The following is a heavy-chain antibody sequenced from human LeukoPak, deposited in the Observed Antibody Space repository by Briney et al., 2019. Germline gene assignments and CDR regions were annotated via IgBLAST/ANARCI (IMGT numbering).Heavy chain of an antibody. D-gene: IGHD1-26*01. CDR2: ISGSGDSR. Sequence: PGGSLRLSCAASGFTLSSYAMSWVRQAPGKGLEWVSAISGSGDSRYYADSVRGRLTISGDNSKNTLYLQMNSLRIEDTAVYYCARDDGTHFFDYWGQGTLVTVSS. V-gene: IGHV3-23*01. CDR1: GFTLSSYA. J-gene: IGHJ4*02. CDR3: ARDDGTHFFDY.